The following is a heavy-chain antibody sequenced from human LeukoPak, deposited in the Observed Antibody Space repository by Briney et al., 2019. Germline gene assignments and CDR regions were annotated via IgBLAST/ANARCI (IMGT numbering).Heavy chain of an antibody. Sequence: SETLSLTCTVSGGSISSSSYYWGWIRQPPGKGLEWIGSIYFSGSTYYNPSLKSRVTISVDTSKNQFSLKVTSVTAADTAVYYCGSLGGMVRGEKYFDYWGQGTLVTVSS. CDR3: GSLGGMVRGEKYFDY. D-gene: IGHD3-10*01. V-gene: IGHV4-39*01. CDR2: IYFSGST. CDR1: GGSISSSSYY. J-gene: IGHJ4*02.